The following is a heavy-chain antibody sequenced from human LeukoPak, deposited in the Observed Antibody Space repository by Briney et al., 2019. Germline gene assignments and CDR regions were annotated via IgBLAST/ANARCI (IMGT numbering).Heavy chain of an antibody. CDR1: GFTFSSYP. J-gene: IGHJ4*02. CDR2: ISGSGGST. V-gene: IGHV3-23*01. Sequence: GGSLRLSCAASGFTFSSYPMMWVRQAPGKGLEWVSAISGSGGSTYYADSVKGRFTISRDNSKNTLYPQMNSLRAEDTAVYYCAKGSGYVDYWGQGTLVTVSS. CDR3: AKGSGYVDY. D-gene: IGHD3-3*01.